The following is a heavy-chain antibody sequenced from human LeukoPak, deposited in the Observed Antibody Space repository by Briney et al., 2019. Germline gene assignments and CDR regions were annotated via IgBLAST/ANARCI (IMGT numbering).Heavy chain of an antibody. Sequence: GSLRLSCAASGFTFSSYSMNWVRQAPGKGLEWIGSIFYTGSTYFNPSLKRRATISGDTSTNQFSLNLYSVTDADTAVYYCARRPSPPDAFDIWGQGTMVTVSS. CDR1: GFTFSSYSMN. CDR2: IFYTGST. J-gene: IGHJ3*02. CDR3: ARRPSPPDAFDI. V-gene: IGHV4-39*01.